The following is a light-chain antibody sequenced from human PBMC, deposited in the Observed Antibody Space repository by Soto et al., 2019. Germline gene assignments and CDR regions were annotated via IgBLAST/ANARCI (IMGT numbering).Light chain of an antibody. CDR3: QQYNSYST. CDR1: QSITSW. CDR2: KAS. V-gene: IGKV1-5*03. J-gene: IGKJ1*01. Sequence: DIQMTQSPSTLSASVGDRVTVTCRASQSITSWLAWYQQKPGKATKLLIYKASSLESGVPSRFSGSGSGTEFTLTISSLQPDDFATYYFQQYNSYSTFGQGTKVEIK.